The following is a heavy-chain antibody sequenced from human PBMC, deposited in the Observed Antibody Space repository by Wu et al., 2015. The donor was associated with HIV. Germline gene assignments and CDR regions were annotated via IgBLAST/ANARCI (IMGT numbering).Heavy chain of an antibody. J-gene: IGHJ6*01. V-gene: IGHV1-2*02. CDR2: INPDNGGT. CDR1: GYTFTGHY. D-gene: IGHD3-10*01. CDR3: ARAAIQKYGWGXKNTTWENV. Sequence: QVQLVQSGAEVKKPGASVKVSCKASGYTFTGHYTHWVRQAPGQGLEWMGWINPDNGGTNFAEEFQDRVIMTGDTSIKTQPTWTGGGWGNLKRHGPCIIVARAAIQKYGWGXKNTTWENVWGQ.